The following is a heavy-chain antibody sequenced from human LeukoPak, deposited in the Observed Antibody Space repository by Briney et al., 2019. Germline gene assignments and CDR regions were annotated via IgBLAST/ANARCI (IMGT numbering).Heavy chain of an antibody. Sequence: SETLCLTCAVYGGSFSGYYWSWIRQPPGKGLEWIGEINHSGSTNYNPSLKSRVTISVDTSKNQFSLKLSSVTAADTAVYYCAASRSRRTGRYCSGGSCYSGVYFDYWGQGTLVTVSS. CDR1: GGSFSGYY. J-gene: IGHJ4*02. V-gene: IGHV4-34*01. CDR3: AASRSRRTGRYCSGGSCYSGVYFDY. D-gene: IGHD2-15*01. CDR2: INHSGST.